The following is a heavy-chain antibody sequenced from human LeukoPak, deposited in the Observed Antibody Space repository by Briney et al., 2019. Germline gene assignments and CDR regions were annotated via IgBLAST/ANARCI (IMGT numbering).Heavy chain of an antibody. CDR3: ARGSIVVVPAARGVGSSWYLDYYYYMDV. D-gene: IGHD2-2*01. CDR1: GDSVSSNSAA. V-gene: IGHV6-1*01. Sequence: SQTLSLTCAISGDSVSSNSAAWNWIRQSPSRGLEWLGRTYYRSKWYNDYAVSGKSRITINPDTTKTQFPLQLNSVTHEDTAVYYCARGSIVVVPAARGVGSSWYLDYYYYMDVWGKGTTVTISS. J-gene: IGHJ6*03. CDR2: TYYRSKWYN.